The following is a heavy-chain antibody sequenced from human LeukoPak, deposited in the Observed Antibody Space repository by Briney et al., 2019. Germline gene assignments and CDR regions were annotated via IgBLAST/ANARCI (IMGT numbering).Heavy chain of an antibody. J-gene: IGHJ6*02. D-gene: IGHD4-23*01. CDR2: ISAYDGIT. V-gene: IGHV1-18*01. CDR1: GYTFSSYA. CDR3: ARGGLRWDYYYGMDV. Sequence: ASVKVSCKASGYTFSSYAITWVRQAPGQGLEWMGWISAYDGITNYAQKLQGRVTMTTDTSTSTAYMELRSLRSDDTAVYYCARGGLRWDYYYGMDVWGQGTTVTVSS.